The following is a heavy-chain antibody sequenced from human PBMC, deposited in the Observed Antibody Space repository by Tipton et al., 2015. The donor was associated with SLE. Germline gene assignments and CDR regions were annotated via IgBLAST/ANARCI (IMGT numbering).Heavy chain of an antibody. J-gene: IGHJ3*02. CDR1: GGSISSSSYY. CDR2: IYYSGST. D-gene: IGHD1-26*01. V-gene: IGHV4-39*07. CDR3: ARPMGATDAFDI. Sequence: TLSLTCTVSGGSISSSSYYWGWIRQPPGKGLEWIGSIYYSGSTYYNPSLKSRVTISVDTSKNQFSLKLSSVTAADTAVYYCARPMGATDAFDIWGQGTMVTVSS.